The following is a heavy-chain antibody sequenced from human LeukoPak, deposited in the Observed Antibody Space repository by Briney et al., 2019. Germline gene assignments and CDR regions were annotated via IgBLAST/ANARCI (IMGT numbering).Heavy chain of an antibody. CDR1: GYTFTGYY. J-gene: IGHJ4*02. D-gene: IGHD2-2*01. Sequence: APVKVSCKASGYTFTGYYMHWVRQAPGQGLEWMGWINPNSGGTDYAQKFQGWVTMTRDTSISTAYMELSRLRSDDTAVYYCARSYCSSTSCYGYFDYWGQGTLVTVSS. CDR2: INPNSGGT. CDR3: ARSYCSSTSCYGYFDY. V-gene: IGHV1-2*04.